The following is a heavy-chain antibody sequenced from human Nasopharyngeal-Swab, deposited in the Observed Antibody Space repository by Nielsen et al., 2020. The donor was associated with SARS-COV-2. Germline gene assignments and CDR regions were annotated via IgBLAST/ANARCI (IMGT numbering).Heavy chain of an antibody. V-gene: IGHV5-51*01. J-gene: IGHJ4*02. CDR1: GYSFTSYW. CDR3: ARQADFWSGYVMALDY. Sequence: GESLKISCKGSGYSFTSYWIGWVRQMPGKGLEWMAIIYPGDFDTRYSPSFQGQVTISADKSISTAYLQWSSLKASDTAMYYCARQADFWSGYVMALDYWGQGTLVTVSS. CDR2: IYPGDFDT. D-gene: IGHD3-3*01.